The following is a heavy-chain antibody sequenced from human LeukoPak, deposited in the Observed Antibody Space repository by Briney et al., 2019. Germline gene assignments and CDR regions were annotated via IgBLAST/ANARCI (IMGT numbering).Heavy chain of an antibody. D-gene: IGHD2-2*01. CDR2: IYTSGST. Sequence: KPSETLSLTCTVSGGSISSYYWSWIRQPAGKGLEWIGRIYTSGSTNYNPSLKSRVTMSVDTSKNQFSLKLSSVTAADTAVYYCASVVPAAIPYNWFDPWGQGTLVTVSS. V-gene: IGHV4-4*07. J-gene: IGHJ5*02. CDR3: ASVVPAAIPYNWFDP. CDR1: GGSISSYY.